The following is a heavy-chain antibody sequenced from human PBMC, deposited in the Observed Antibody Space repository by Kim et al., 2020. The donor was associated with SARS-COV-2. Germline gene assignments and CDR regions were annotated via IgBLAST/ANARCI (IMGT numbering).Heavy chain of an antibody. CDR3: ARLCFTGWCNY. CDR2: T. J-gene: IGHJ4*02. D-gene: IGHD6-19*01. V-gene: IGHV4-39*01. Sequence: TSTNQPLKSRVTISVATAKNQFSLNLSSVTAADTAVFYCARLCFTGWCNYWGQGTLVTVSS.